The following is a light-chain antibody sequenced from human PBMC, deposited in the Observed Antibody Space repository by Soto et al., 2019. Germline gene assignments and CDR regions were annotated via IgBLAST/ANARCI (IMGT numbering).Light chain of an antibody. CDR2: DAS. CDR3: QQRSTLPFT. V-gene: IGKV3-11*01. Sequence: EIVLTQSPATLSLSPGERATLSCRASQSVSSYLAWYQQKPGQAPRLLIYDASNRATGIPARFSGSGSGTDFTLTISSLEPEDFAVYYCQQRSTLPFTFGPGTKVDI. J-gene: IGKJ3*01. CDR1: QSVSSY.